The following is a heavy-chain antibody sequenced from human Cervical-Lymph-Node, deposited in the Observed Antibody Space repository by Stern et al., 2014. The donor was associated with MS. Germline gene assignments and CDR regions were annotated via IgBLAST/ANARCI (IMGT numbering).Heavy chain of an antibody. V-gene: IGHV3-30*18. CDR3: ANVIGSSSLPSEY. J-gene: IGHJ4*02. D-gene: IGHD3-10*01. CDR2: ISYDGSNR. CDR1: GFTFRNFG. Sequence: VQLVESGGGVVQPGTSLRLSCVASGFTFRNFGMHWVRQAPGKGLDWVAVISYDGSNRHYSDSVKGRFTIARDNSKNTLYLQMNSSRAEDTAVYYCANVIGSSSLPSEYWGQGTLVIVSS.